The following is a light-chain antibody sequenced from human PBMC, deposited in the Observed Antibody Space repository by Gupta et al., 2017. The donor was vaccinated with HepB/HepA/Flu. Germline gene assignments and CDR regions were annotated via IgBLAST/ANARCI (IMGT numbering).Light chain of an antibody. V-gene: IGKV1-39*01. CDR2: AAS. Sequence: SQMTQSAVSLSASVGDRVTITCRASQSISSYSNWYQYKPGKAPNGLIYAASNLQSGAPSRFSGGGYGTDFTLTISRLQPEAFATSYWQQCHSLPPTFGQGTKLDIK. J-gene: IGKJ2*01. CDR1: QSISSY. CDR3: QQCHSLPPT.